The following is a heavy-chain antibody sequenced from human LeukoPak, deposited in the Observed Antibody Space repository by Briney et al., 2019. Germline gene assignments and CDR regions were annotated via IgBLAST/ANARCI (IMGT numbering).Heavy chain of an antibody. V-gene: IGHV3-48*01. J-gene: IGHJ6*03. CDR2: ISSSSATI. CDR3: ARDRHVPGLYCYYMDV. Sequence: PGGSLRLSCEGSGFSLSAYNMSWVRQAPGKGLESVSYISSSSATIFYADSVKGRFTISRDNAKNSLYLQMNSLRPEDTAVYFCARDRHVPGLYCYYMDVWGKGTTVTVSS. D-gene: IGHD6-6*01. CDR1: GFSLSAYN.